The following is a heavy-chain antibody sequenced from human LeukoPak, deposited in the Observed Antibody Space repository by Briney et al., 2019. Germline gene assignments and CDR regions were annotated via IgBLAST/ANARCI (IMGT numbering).Heavy chain of an antibody. CDR2: ISYDGSNK. Sequence: TGGSLRPSCAASGFTFSSYGMHWVRQAPGKGLEWVAVISYDGSNKYYADSVKGRFTISRDNSKNTLYLQMNSLRAEDTAVYYCAKDRDYYGSGSFDYWGQGTLVTVSS. V-gene: IGHV3-30*18. D-gene: IGHD3-10*01. CDR1: GFTFSSYG. J-gene: IGHJ4*02. CDR3: AKDRDYYGSGSFDY.